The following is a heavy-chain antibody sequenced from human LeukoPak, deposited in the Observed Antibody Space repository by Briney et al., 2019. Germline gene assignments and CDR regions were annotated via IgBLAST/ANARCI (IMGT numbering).Heavy chain of an antibody. J-gene: IGHJ4*02. CDR3: AKNRLLWFGEPIPDY. CDR1: GFTFSSYW. CDR2: ISTDGTTT. Sequence: GGSLRLSCAASGFTFSSYWMHWVRQAPGKGLVWVSRISTDGTTTSYADSVKGRFTISRDNSKNTLYLQMNSPRAEDTAVYYCAKNRLLWFGEPIPDYWGQGTLVTVSS. D-gene: IGHD3-10*01. V-gene: IGHV3-74*01.